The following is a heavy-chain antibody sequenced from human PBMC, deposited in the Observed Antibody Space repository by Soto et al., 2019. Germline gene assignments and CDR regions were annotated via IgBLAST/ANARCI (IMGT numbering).Heavy chain of an antibody. CDR3: ASDRVVPAAISPSYGMDV. D-gene: IGHD2-2*02. CDR2: IIPIFGTA. CDR1: GGTFSSYA. J-gene: IGHJ6*02. Sequence: GASVKVSCKASGGTFSSYAISWVRQAPGQGLEWMGGIIPIFGTANYAQKFQGRVTITADESTSTAYMELSSLRSEDTAVYYCASDRVVPAAISPSYGMDVWGQGTTVTVSS. V-gene: IGHV1-69*13.